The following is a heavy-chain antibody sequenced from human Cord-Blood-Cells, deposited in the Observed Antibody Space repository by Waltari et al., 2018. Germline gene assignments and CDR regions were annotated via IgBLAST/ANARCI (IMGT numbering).Heavy chain of an antibody. V-gene: IGHV4-39*01. CDR3: ARISGSGWYFDY. Sequence: QLQLQESGPGLVKPSETLSLTCTVSGGSISSSSYYWGWIRQPPGKGLEWIGSIYYRGRTYYNPSLKSRVTISVDTSKNHFSLKLSSVTAADTAVYYCARISGSGWYFDYWGQGTLVTVSS. CDR2: IYYRGRT. D-gene: IGHD6-19*01. CDR1: GGSISSSSYY. J-gene: IGHJ4*02.